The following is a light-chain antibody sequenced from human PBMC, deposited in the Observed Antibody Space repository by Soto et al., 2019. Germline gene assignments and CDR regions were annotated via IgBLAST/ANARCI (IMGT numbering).Light chain of an antibody. Sequence: DIQLTQSPSSLSESVGDRVTMTCRASETISTFLNWYQHKPGKAPKLLIFDASTLQSGVPSRFSGGGSGTEFTLSISSLQPDDFATYXXXXXXXXXXFXFXGGTKVEIK. CDR1: ETISTF. J-gene: IGKJ4*01. CDR3: XXXXXXXXFX. CDR2: DAS. V-gene: IGKV1-39*01.